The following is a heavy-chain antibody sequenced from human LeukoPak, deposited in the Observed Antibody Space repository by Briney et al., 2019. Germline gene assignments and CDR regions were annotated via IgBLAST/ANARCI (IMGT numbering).Heavy chain of an antibody. CDR2: ISGSGGST. D-gene: IGHD2-15*01. Sequence: PGGSLRLSCAASGFTFSSYAMSWVRQAPGKGLEWVSAISGSGGSTYYADSVKGRFTISRDNSKNTLYLQMNSLRAEDTAVYYCAKGGYCRGVSCHSSLYYWSDPSGQGTLVTVSS. J-gene: IGHJ5*02. CDR3: AKGGYCRGVSCHSSLYYWSDP. V-gene: IGHV3-23*01. CDR1: GFTFSSYA.